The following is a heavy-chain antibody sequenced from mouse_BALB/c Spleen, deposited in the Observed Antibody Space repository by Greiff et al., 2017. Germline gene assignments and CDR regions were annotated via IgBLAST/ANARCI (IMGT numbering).Heavy chain of an antibody. CDR3: TRSRYYGNYLYAMDY. CDR1: GYTFTSYW. Sequence: EVQLQQSGTVLARPGASVKMSCKASGYTFTSYWMHWVKQRPGQGLEWIGAIYPGNSDTSYNQKFKGKAKLTAVTSTSTAYMELSSLTNEDSAVYYCTRSRYYGNYLYAMDYWGQGTSVTVSS. D-gene: IGHD2-1*01. CDR2: IYPGNSDT. J-gene: IGHJ4*01. V-gene: IGHV1-5*01.